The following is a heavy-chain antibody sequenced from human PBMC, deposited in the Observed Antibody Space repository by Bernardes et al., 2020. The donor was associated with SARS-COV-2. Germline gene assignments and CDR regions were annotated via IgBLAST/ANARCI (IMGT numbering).Heavy chain of an antibody. D-gene: IGHD6-13*01. V-gene: IGHV4-59*08. CDR3: ATAMYSSSWYYFDY. J-gene: IGHJ4*02. Sequence: SETLSLTRTVSGGSISSYYWSWIRQPPGEGLEWIGYIYYSGSTKYNPSLKSRLTISVDTSKNQFSLKLSSVTAADTAVYYCATAMYSSSWYYFDYWGQGTLVTVSS. CDR1: GGSISSYY. CDR2: IYYSGST.